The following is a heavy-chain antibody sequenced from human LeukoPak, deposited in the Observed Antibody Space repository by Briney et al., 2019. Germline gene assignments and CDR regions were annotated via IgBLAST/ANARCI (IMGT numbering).Heavy chain of an antibody. CDR2: ISSSSSTI. CDR1: GFTFSSYS. D-gene: IGHD2-2*01. Sequence: GGSLRLSCAASGFTFSSYSMNWVRQAPGKGLEWVSYISSSSSTIYYADSVKGRFTISRDNSKNTLYLQMNSLRAEDTAVYYCARDGDRRTIVVVPAAIYWGQGTLVTVSS. CDR3: ARDGDRRTIVVVPAAIY. J-gene: IGHJ4*02. V-gene: IGHV3-48*01.